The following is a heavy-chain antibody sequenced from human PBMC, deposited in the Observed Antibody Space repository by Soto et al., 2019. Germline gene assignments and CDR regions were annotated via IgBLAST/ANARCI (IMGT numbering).Heavy chain of an antibody. CDR2: IYYSGST. CDR1: GGSISSGGYY. V-gene: IGHV4-31*03. J-gene: IGHJ6*02. CDR3: ARDMPIVGNYYYCGMDV. D-gene: IGHD1-26*01. Sequence: SETLSLTCTVSGGSISSGGYYWSWIRQHPGKGLEWIGYIYYSGSTYYNPSLKSRVTISVDTSKNQFSLKLSSVTAADTAVYYCARDMPIVGNYYYCGMDVWGQGTTVTVSS.